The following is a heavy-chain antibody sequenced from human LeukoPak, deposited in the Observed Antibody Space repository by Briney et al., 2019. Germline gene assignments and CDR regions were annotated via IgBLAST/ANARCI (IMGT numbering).Heavy chain of an antibody. V-gene: IGHV3-9*01. CDR3: AKSGSTNPYYYGSGTDPTDY. CDR2: ISWSGGSI. Sequence: GRSLRLSCAASGSTFVDYAMRWVRQAPGKGLEWVSGISWSGGSIGYADSVKGRFTISRDNAKNSLYLQMNSLRAEDTALYYCAKSGSTNPYYYGSGTDPTDYWGQGTLVTVSS. J-gene: IGHJ4*02. CDR1: GSTFVDYA. D-gene: IGHD3-10*01.